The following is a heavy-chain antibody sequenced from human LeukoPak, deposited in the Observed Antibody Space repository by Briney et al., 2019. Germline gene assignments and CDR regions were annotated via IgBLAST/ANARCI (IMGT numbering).Heavy chain of an antibody. V-gene: IGHV4-39*07. CDR1: GGSISSSSYY. CDR2: IYYSGST. D-gene: IGHD3-9*01. CDR3: ARVGLRYSASY. Sequence: PSETLSLTCTVSGGSISSSSYYWGWIRQPPGKGLEWIGSIYYSGSTYYNPSLKSRVTISVDTSKNQFSLKLSSVTAADTAVYYCARVGLRYSASYWGQGTLVTVSS. J-gene: IGHJ4*02.